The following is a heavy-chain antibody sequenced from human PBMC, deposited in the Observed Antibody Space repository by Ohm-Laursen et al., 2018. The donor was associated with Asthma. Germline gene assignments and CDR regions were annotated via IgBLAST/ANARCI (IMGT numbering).Heavy chain of an antibody. J-gene: IGHJ4*02. CDR1: GFTFSSYS. V-gene: IGHV3-48*01. CDR2: ISSSSSTI. Sequence: SLRLSCTASGFTFSSYSMNWVRQAPGKGLEWVSYISSSSSTIYYAGSVKGRFTISRDNAKNSPYLQMNSLRPDDTAVYYCARDVMEWYLPAFDFWGQGTLVTVSS. CDR3: ARDVMEWYLPAFDF. D-gene: IGHD3-3*01.